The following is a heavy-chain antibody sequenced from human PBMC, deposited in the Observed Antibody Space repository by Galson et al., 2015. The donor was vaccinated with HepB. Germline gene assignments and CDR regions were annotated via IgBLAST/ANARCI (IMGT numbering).Heavy chain of an antibody. CDR3: TRDLLSRGIFNAFDI. V-gene: IGHV3-49*04. CDR1: GFTFGDYV. J-gene: IGHJ3*02. CDR2: IKSKGYGGTT. Sequence: SLRLSCAGSGFTFGDYVLSWVRQAPGKGLEWIGFIKSKGYGGTTEYAAFVQGRFSISRDDSRGIAYLQMNGLITDDTAVYFCTRDLLSRGIFNAFDIWGQGTMVTVSP. D-gene: IGHD2-15*01.